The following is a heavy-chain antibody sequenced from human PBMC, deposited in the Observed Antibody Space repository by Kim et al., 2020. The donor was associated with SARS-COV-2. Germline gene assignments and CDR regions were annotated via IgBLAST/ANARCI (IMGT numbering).Heavy chain of an antibody. CDR1: GFTFSSYS. Sequence: GGSLRLSCAASGFTFSSYSMNWVRQAPGKGLEWVSSISSSSSYIYYADSVKGRFTISRDNAKNSLYLQMNSLRAEDTAVYYCARDLGVRGVIVFGYGMDVWGQGTTVTVSS. V-gene: IGHV3-21*01. J-gene: IGHJ6*02. D-gene: IGHD3-10*01. CDR2: ISSSSSYI. CDR3: ARDLGVRGVIVFGYGMDV.